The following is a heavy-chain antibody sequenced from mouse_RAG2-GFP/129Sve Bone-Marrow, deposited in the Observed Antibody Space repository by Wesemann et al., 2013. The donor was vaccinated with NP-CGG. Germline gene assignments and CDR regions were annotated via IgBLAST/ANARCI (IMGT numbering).Heavy chain of an antibody. V-gene: IGHV14-1*02. Sequence: KFQGKASITADTSSNTAYLQLSSLTSEDTAVYYCARVGYGNYSYYAMDYWGQGTSVTVSS. CDR3: ARVGYGNYSYYAMDY. D-gene: IGHD2-10*02. J-gene: IGHJ4*01.